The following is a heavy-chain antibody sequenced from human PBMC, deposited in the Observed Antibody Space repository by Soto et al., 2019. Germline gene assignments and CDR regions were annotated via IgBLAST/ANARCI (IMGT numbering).Heavy chain of an antibody. D-gene: IGHD6-19*01. Sequence: ASVKVSCKASGYTFTGYYMHWVRQAPGQGLEWMGWINPNSGGTNYAQKFQGWVTMTRDTSISTAYMELSSLRSEDTAVYYCARLPFAYSSGWYGESDYWGQGTLVTVSS. CDR3: ARLPFAYSSGWYGESDY. J-gene: IGHJ4*02. CDR1: GYTFTGYY. V-gene: IGHV1-2*04. CDR2: INPNSGGT.